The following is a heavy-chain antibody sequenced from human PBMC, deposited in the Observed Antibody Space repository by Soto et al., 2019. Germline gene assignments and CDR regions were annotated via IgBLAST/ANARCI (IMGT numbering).Heavy chain of an antibody. CDR3: ARDIGVGAATLYYYYGMDV. CDR1: GFTFSRYS. J-gene: IGHJ6*02. D-gene: IGHD2-15*01. CDR2: ISRSSSSYI. Sequence: GGSLRPSCAASGFTFSRYSINWVRQAPGKGLEWVSSISRSSSSYIYYADSVKGRFTISRDNAKNSLSLQMNSLRAEDTAVYYCARDIGVGAATLYYYYGMDVWGHGTTVTVSS. V-gene: IGHV3-21*01.